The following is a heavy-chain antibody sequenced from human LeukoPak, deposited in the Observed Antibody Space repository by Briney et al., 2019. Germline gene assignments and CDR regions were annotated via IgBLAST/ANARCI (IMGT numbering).Heavy chain of an antibody. Sequence: GGSLRLSCEASGFTFSSYWMHWVRHTPGKGLVWVSRINTDGSSTRNADSVKGRFTISRDNAKNTLYLQMNSLRAEDTAVYYCARSHYLDRSGYFSYYYGMDVWGQGTTVTVSS. CDR2: INTDGSST. CDR1: GFTFSSYW. CDR3: ARSHYLDRSGYFSYYYGMDV. J-gene: IGHJ6*02. V-gene: IGHV3-74*01. D-gene: IGHD3-22*01.